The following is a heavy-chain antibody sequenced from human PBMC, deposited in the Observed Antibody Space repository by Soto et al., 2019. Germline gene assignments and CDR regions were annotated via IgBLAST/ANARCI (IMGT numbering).Heavy chain of an antibody. D-gene: IGHD4-17*01. CDR2: ISVDNGST. CDR1: GYTFIEYG. CDR3: ARDGYGALPIDS. Sequence: ASVKVSCKASGYTFIEYGISWVRQAPGQGLEWMGWISVDNGSTNYAQKFRDRVVMTIDRPTTTAYMEMSSLRSDDTAVYYCARDGYGALPIDSWGQGTLVTVSS. V-gene: IGHV1-18*01. J-gene: IGHJ4*02.